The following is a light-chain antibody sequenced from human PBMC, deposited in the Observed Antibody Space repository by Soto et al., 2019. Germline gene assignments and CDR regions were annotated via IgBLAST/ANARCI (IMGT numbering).Light chain of an antibody. CDR1: QRIAGN. CDR3: QQYNEWPRT. J-gene: IGKJ2*01. CDR2: GAS. V-gene: IGKV3-15*01. Sequence: EIVMTQSPATLSVSPGERATLSCRATQRIAGNLAWYQHKSGQAPRLLISGASSRAAGVPARFSASGSGTEFTHTITSLQSEDFAVYYCQQYNEWPRTFGQGTKLEI.